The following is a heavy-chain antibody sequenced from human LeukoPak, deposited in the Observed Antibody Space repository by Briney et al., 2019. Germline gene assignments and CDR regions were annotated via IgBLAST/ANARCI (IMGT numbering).Heavy chain of an antibody. D-gene: IGHD2-2*01. CDR1: GGSFGGYY. CDR2: INHSGST. J-gene: IGHJ6*02. V-gene: IGHV4-34*01. CDR3: ARERVVPAAMGYYYYYYGMDV. Sequence: SETLSLTCAVYGGSFGGYYWSWIRQPPGKGLEWIGEINHSGSTNYNPSLKSRVTISVDTSKNQFSLKLSSVTAADTAVYYCARERVVPAAMGYYYYYYGMDVWGQGTTVTVSS.